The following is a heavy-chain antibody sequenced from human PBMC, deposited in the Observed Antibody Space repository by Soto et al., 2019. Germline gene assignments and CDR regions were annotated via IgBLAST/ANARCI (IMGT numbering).Heavy chain of an antibody. V-gene: IGHV4-61*01. J-gene: IGHJ4*02. Sequence: QVQLQESGPGLVKPSETLSLTCTVSGGSVSSGSYYWSWIRQPPGKGLEWIGYIHYSGSTNYNPSLKSRVTISVDTCKNQFSLKLSSVTAADRAVYDGARDYGGLGDYWGQGTLVTVCS. CDR1: GGSVSSGSYY. D-gene: IGHD4-17*01. CDR2: IHYSGST. CDR3: ARDYGGLGDY.